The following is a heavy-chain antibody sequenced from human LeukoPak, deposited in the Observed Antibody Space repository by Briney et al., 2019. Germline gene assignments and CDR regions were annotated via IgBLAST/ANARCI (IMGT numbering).Heavy chain of an antibody. J-gene: IGHJ4*02. Sequence: AGGSLRVSCAASGFTFSSYAMSWVRQAPRKGLEWVSAISGSGGSTYYADSVKGRFTISRDNSKNTLYLQMNSLRAEDTAVYYCAKGGSGWPGLIYYFDYWGQGTLVTVSS. D-gene: IGHD6-19*01. CDR1: GFTFSSYA. CDR2: ISGSGGST. V-gene: IGHV3-23*01. CDR3: AKGGSGWPGLIYYFDY.